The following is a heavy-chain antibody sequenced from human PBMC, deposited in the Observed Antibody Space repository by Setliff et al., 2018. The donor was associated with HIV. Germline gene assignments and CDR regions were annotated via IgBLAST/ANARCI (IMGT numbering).Heavy chain of an antibody. J-gene: IGHJ5*02. CDR2: IYYTGTT. V-gene: IGHV4-39*07. Sequence: KPSETLSLTCTVSAGSIRSSTYYWAWIRQPPGKGLEWIGTIYYTGTTNYNPSLESRLTISIDTSQNHFSLKLTSVTAADTALYFCSRGTYYKGLDPWGQGTLVTVSS. CDR3: SRGTYYKGLDP. D-gene: IGHD3-10*01. CDR1: AGSIRSSTYY.